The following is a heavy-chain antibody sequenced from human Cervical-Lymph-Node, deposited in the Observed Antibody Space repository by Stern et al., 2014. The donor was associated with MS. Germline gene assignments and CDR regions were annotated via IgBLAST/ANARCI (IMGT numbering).Heavy chain of an antibody. Sequence: EVQLVQSGGGLVQPGRSLRLSCTASGFTFGDYAMSWVRQAPGKGLEWVGFIRSKAYGGTTEYAASVKGRFTISRDDSKSIAYLQMNSLKTEDTAVYYCISGFMITFGEAWGQGTLVTVSS. V-gene: IGHV3-49*04. CDR2: IRSKAYGGTT. D-gene: IGHD3-16*01. CDR1: GFTFGDYA. J-gene: IGHJ5*02. CDR3: ISGFMITFGEA.